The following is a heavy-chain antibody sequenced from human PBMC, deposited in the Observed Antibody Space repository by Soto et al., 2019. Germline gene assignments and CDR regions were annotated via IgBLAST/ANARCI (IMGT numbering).Heavy chain of an antibody. J-gene: IGHJ5*02. CDR3: ARDIVVVTAQNNWFDP. V-gene: IGHV1-18*01. Sequence: QVQLVQSGAEVKKPGASVKVSCKASGYTFTSYGISWVRQAPGQGLEWMGWISAYNGNTNYAQKLQGRDTMNTDTSTSTAYMELRSLRSDNTAVYYCARDIVVVTAQNNWFDPWGQGTLVTVSS. D-gene: IGHD2-21*02. CDR1: GYTFTSYG. CDR2: ISAYNGNT.